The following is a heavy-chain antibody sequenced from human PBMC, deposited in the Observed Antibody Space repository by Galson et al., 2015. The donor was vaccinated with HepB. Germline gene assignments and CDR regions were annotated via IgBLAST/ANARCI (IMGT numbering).Heavy chain of an antibody. V-gene: IGHV1-46*01. J-gene: IGHJ6*02. D-gene: IGHD3-22*01. Sequence: SVKVSCKASGYTFTSYYMHWVRQAPGQGLEWMGIISPSGGSTSYAQKFQGRVTMTRDTSTSTVYMELSSLRSEDTAVYYCARDLGEYYYDSSGSQAVYYYYGMDVWGQGTTVTVSS. CDR2: ISPSGGST. CDR1: GYTFTSYY. CDR3: ARDLGEYYYDSSGSQAVYYYYGMDV.